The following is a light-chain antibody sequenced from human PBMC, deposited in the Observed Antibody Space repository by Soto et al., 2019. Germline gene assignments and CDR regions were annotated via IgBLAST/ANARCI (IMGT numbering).Light chain of an antibody. CDR2: EVS. J-gene: IGLJ1*01. Sequence: QSVLTHPASVSGSPGQSITISCTGTSSDVGSYNLVSWYQQHPGKAPKLMIYEVSKRPSGVSNRFSGSKSGNTASLTISGLQAEDEADYYCCSYAGTSTFAYVFGTGTKGTVL. CDR3: CSYAGTSTFAYV. V-gene: IGLV2-23*02. CDR1: SSDVGSYNL.